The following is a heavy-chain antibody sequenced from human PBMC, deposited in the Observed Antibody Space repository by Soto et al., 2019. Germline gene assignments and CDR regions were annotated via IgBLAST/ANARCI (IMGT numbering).Heavy chain of an antibody. Sequence: GGSLRLSCAASGFTFSSYGMHWVRQAPGKGLEWVAVIWYDGSNKYYADSVKGRFTISRDNSKNTLYLQMNSLRAEDTAVYYCACSIAVADPFNYYYYYGMDVWGQGTTVTVSS. V-gene: IGHV3-33*01. CDR2: IWYDGSNK. CDR1: GFTFSSYG. CDR3: ACSIAVADPFNYYYYYGMDV. J-gene: IGHJ6*02. D-gene: IGHD6-19*01.